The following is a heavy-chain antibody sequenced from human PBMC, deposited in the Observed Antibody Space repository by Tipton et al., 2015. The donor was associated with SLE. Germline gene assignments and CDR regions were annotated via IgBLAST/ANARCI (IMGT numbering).Heavy chain of an antibody. D-gene: IGHD4-17*01. CDR3: ARGPPVSVTDGLDV. V-gene: IGHV1-2*02. Sequence: QSGPEVKKPGASVKVSCKAFEYTFTGDYLHWVRQAPGQGLEWMGWINPKTGVTKYAQKFQGRVTMTRTTSVSTAYLELSSLSPEDTAVYYCARGPPVSVTDGLDVWGQGTTVTASS. CDR2: INPKTGVT. J-gene: IGHJ6*02. CDR1: EYTFTGDY.